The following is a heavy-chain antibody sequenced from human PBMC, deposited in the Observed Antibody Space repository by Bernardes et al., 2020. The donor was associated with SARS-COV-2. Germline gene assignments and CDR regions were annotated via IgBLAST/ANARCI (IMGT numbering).Heavy chain of an antibody. V-gene: IGHV3-74*01. J-gene: IGHJ6*02. Sequence: GGSLSLSCAASGFTFSTYWMHWGRQVPGKGLVWVSRITPNGGSTDYADSVKGRFTISRDNARNTVYLEMNSLRVEDTAVYYCATGGDGATAPGMAVWGQGTAVTVSS. D-gene: IGHD3-10*01. CDR1: GFTFSTYW. CDR3: ATGGDGATAPGMAV. CDR2: ITPNGGST.